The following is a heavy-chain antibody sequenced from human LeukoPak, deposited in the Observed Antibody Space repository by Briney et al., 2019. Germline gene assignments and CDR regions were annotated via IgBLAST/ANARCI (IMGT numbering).Heavy chain of an antibody. V-gene: IGHV5-51*01. J-gene: IGHJ4*02. D-gene: IGHD5-24*01. Sequence: GESLKISCQGLGYSFTSYWIGWVRQMPGKGLEWVGIIYPGDSETRYSPSFQGQVTISADKSISTAYLQWSSLKASDTAMYYCASDRDAYNFGDYWGQGTLVTVSS. CDR3: ASDRDAYNFGDY. CDR1: GYSFTSYW. CDR2: IYPGDSET.